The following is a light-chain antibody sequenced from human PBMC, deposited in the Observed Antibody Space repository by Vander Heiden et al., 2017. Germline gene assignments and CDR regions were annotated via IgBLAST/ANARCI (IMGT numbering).Light chain of an antibody. CDR3: ISYTSISYTTNILYA. J-gene: IGLJ1*01. V-gene: IGLV2-14*01. CDR2: DVS. Sequence: QSALTHPASVSASPGQSNTISCTGTSSDIGGYNLGSWYQQHPGRAPKLIIYDVSDRPSGVSNRFSGSKSGNTASLTISGLQAEDEADYYCISYTSISYTTNILYAFGTGTKVTVL. CDR1: SSDIGGYNL.